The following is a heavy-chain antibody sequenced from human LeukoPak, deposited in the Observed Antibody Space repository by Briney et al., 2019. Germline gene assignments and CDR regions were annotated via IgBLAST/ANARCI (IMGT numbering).Heavy chain of an antibody. CDR3: ARMSNWNYQGFES. CDR1: GYTFTNYD. J-gene: IGHJ4*02. CDR2: IGTYNGHT. Sequence: ASVKVSCKASGYTFTNYDINWVRQAPGQGLEWMGWIGTYNGHTNYAQRLQGRVTLTTDTSTNTAYMELRSLTSDDTAIYYCARMSNWNYQGFESWGQGTLVTVSS. D-gene: IGHD1-7*01. V-gene: IGHV1-18*01.